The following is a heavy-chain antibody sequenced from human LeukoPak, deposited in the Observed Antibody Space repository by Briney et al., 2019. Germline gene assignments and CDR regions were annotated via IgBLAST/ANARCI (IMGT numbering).Heavy chain of an antibody. V-gene: IGHV4-59*01. Sequence: SETLSLTCTVSGGSISSYFWNWIRQSPGKGLEWVGYDYYRGSTNYNPSLKSRVTISVDTSKNQFSLELSSVTAADTAVYYCARDMTRAVPIPGTYYYAYAMDVWGQGTTVTVSS. CDR3: ARDMTRAVPIPGTYYYAYAMDV. CDR1: GGSISSYF. J-gene: IGHJ6*02. CDR2: DYYRGST. D-gene: IGHD6-13*01.